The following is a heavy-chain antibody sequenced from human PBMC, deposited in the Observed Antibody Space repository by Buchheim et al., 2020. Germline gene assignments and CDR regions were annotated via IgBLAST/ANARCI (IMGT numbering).Heavy chain of an antibody. CDR3: AREVCSSTSCYLPGYNWFDP. D-gene: IGHD2-2*01. J-gene: IGHJ5*02. V-gene: IGHV3-11*05. CDR1: GFTFSDYY. Sequence: QVQLVESGGGLVKPGGSLRLSCAASGFTFSDYYMSWIRQAPGKGLEWVSYISSSSSYTNYADSVKGRFTISRDNAKNSLYLQMNSLRAEDTAVYYCAREVCSSTSCYLPGYNWFDPWGQGTL. CDR2: ISSSSSYT.